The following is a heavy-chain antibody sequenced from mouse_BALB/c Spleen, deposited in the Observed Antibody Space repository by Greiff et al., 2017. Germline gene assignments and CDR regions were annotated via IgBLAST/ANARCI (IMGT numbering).Heavy chain of an antibody. J-gene: IGHJ4*01. D-gene: IGHD2-1*01. V-gene: IGHV14-3*02. Sequence: VQLQQSGAELVKPGASVKLSCTASGFNFTDTYMHWVKQRPEQGLEWIGRIDPANGNTKYDPKFQGKATITADTSSNTAYLQLSSLTSEDTAVYYCARGNWAMDYWGQGTSVTVSS. CDR1: GFNFTDTY. CDR2: IDPANGNT. CDR3: ARGNWAMDY.